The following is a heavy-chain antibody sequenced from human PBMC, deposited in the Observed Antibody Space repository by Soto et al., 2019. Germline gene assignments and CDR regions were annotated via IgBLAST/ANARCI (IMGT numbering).Heavy chain of an antibody. CDR1: GYTFTSYA. D-gene: IGHD6-19*01. J-gene: IGHJ4*02. CDR2: INAGNGNT. V-gene: IGHV1-3*01. Sequence: DSVKVSCKASGYTFTSYAMHWVRQAPGQRLEWMGWINAGNGNTKYSQKFQGRVTITRDTSASTAYMELSSLRSEDTAVYYCARSPGYSSGCYDPFDYWGQGTLVTVSS. CDR3: ARSPGYSSGCYDPFDY.